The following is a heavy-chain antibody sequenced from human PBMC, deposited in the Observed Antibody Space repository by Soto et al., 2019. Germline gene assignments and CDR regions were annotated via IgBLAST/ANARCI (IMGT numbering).Heavy chain of an antibody. CDR1: GFTFSNSW. V-gene: IGHV3-7*01. CDR2: IKEDGNAK. Sequence: GGSLRLSCAASGFTFSNSWMNWVRQAPGKGLEWVANIKEDGNAKYYLDSVKGRFTVSRDNVKNSLYLQMNSLRAEDTAMYYCTTDRGYLTFDYWGPGTLVTVS. D-gene: IGHD3-22*01. CDR3: TTDRGYLTFDY. J-gene: IGHJ4*02.